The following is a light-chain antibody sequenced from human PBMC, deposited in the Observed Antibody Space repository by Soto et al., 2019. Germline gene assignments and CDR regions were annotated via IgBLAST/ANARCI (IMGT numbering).Light chain of an antibody. CDR3: QSYGTSPSGLV. V-gene: IGLV1-40*01. Sequence: QSVLTQPPSVSGALGQRVTISCTGSTTNIGAGYDVSWYQQLPGTAPKLLIYDNDRPSGVPDRFSGSKSGTSASLAITGLQADDEAVYYCQSYGTSPSGLVFGGGTKLTVL. CDR2: DN. J-gene: IGLJ3*02. CDR1: TTNIGAGYD.